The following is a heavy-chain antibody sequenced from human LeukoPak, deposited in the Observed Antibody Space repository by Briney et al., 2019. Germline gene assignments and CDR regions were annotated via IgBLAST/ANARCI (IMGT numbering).Heavy chain of an antibody. CDR2: ISYDGSNK. CDR1: GFTFSSYA. Sequence: GRSLRLSCAASGFTFSSYAMHWVRQAPGKGLEWVAVISYDGSNKYYADSVKGRFTISRDNSKNTLFLQMNSLRTEDTAVYYCAKDATPYGYNGYESDYWGQGTLVTVSS. V-gene: IGHV3-30*04. D-gene: IGHD5-12*01. CDR3: AKDATPYGYNGYESDY. J-gene: IGHJ4*02.